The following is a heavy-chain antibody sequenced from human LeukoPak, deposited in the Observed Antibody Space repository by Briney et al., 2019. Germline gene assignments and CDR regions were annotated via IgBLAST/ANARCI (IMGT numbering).Heavy chain of an antibody. D-gene: IGHD1-26*01. CDR3: ARDRIGGSYSWFDP. CDR2: ISSSSSYI. Sequence: GGSLRLSCAASGFTFSSYSMNWVRQAPGKGLEWVSSISSSSSYIYYADSVKGRFTISRDNAKNSLYLQMNSLRAEDTAAYYCARDRIGGSYSWFDPWGQGTLVTVSS. V-gene: IGHV3-21*01. J-gene: IGHJ5*02. CDR1: GFTFSSYS.